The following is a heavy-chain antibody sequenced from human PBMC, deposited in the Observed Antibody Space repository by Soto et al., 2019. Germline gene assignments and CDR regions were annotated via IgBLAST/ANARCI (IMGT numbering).Heavy chain of an antibody. D-gene: IGHD1-20*01. CDR3: ARGITGTVTYYYGLDV. CDR1: GGTFSSYA. CDR2: IIPIFGTA. J-gene: IGHJ6*02. Sequence: GASVKVSCKASGGTFSSYAISWVRQAPGQGLEWMGGIIPIFGTADYAQKFHGRVTITADESTSTAYMELSSLRSEDTAVYYCARGITGTVTYYYGLDVWGQGTTVTVSS. V-gene: IGHV1-69*13.